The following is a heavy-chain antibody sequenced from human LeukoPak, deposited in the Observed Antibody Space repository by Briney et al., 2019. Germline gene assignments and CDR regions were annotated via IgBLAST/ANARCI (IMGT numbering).Heavy chain of an antibody. Sequence: SETLSLTCAVYGGSFSGYYWSWIRQPPGKGLEWIGEINHSGSTNYDPSLKSRVTISVDTSKNQFSLKLSSETAADTAVYYCARLGLWFGELGYGYWGQGTLVTVSS. J-gene: IGHJ4*02. D-gene: IGHD3-10*01. CDR3: ARLGLWFGELGYGY. CDR2: INHSGST. V-gene: IGHV4-34*01. CDR1: GGSFSGYY.